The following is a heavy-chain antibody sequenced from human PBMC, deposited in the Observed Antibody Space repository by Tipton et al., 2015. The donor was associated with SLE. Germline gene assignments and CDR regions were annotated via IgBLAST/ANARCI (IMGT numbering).Heavy chain of an antibody. CDR1: GGSISSGSYY. D-gene: IGHD3-3*01. CDR2: IYTSGTT. J-gene: IGHJ4*02. V-gene: IGHV4-61*09. Sequence: TLSLTCTVSGGSISSGSYYWSWIRQPAGKGLEWIGQIYTSGTTSYNPSLKSRVTISLDKSKNQFSLKLTSVTAADTAVYFCAREGITIFGVFQRWGQGTQVSVSS. CDR3: AREGITIFGVFQR.